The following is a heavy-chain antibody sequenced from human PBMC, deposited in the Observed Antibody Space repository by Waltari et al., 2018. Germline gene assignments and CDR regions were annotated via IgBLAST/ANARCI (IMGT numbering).Heavy chain of an antibody. CDR3: ARQQLVRVGDY. V-gene: IGHV1-69-2*01. Sequence: EVQLVQSGAEVKKPGATVKISCKASGYTFTDYYMHWVQQAPGKGLEWMGRVDPEDGETIDAEKFQGRVTITADTSTDTAYMELSSLRAEDTAVYYCARQQLVRVGDYWGQGTLVTVSS. CDR2: VDPEDGET. J-gene: IGHJ4*02. D-gene: IGHD6-13*01. CDR1: GYTFTDYY.